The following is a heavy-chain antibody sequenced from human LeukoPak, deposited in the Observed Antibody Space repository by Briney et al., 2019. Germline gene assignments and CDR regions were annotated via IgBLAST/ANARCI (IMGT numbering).Heavy chain of an antibody. CDR2: INHSGST. CDR3: ARERQLGLAVAGRYNWFDP. CDR1: GFTFSNAW. D-gene: IGHD6-19*01. Sequence: GSLRLSCAASGFTFSNAWMSWIRQPPGKGLEWIGEINHSGSTNYNPSLKSRVTISVDTSKNQFSLKLSSVTAADTAVYYCARERQLGLAVAGRYNWFDPWGQGTLVTVSS. J-gene: IGHJ5*02. V-gene: IGHV4-34*01.